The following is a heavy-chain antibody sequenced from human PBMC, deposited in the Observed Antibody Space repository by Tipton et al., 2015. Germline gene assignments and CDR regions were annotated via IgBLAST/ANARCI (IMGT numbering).Heavy chain of an antibody. D-gene: IGHD2-15*01. CDR1: GFTFDDYA. J-gene: IGHJ4*02. CDR3: ARFGRSSGVY. V-gene: IGHV3-9*01. Sequence: SLRLSCAASGFTFDDYAMHWVRQAPGKGLEWVSGISWNSDNRGYADSVKGRFTISRDNAKNSLYLQMSSLRPEDTALYYCARFGRSSGVYWGRGTLVTVSS. CDR2: ISWNSDNR.